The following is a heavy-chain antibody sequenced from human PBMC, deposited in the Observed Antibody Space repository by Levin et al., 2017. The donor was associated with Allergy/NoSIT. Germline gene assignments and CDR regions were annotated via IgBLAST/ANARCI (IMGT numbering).Heavy chain of an antibody. CDR1: GFTFSSYW. J-gene: IGHJ4*02. Sequence: PGGSLRLSCAASGFTFSSYWMHWVRQAPGKGLVWVSHINSDGSNTNYADSVKVRFTISRDNAKNTLYLQMNSLRAEDTAVYYCARGGCSSTSCLDNWGQGTLVTVSS. CDR2: INSDGSNT. V-gene: IGHV3-74*01. CDR3: ARGGCSSTSCLDN. D-gene: IGHD2-2*01.